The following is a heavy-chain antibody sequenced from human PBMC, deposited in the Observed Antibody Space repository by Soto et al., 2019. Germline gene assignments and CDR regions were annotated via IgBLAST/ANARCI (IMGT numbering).Heavy chain of an antibody. CDR3: ARERITMIVVVSDGMDV. D-gene: IGHD3-22*01. V-gene: IGHV3-30-3*01. CDR2: ISYDGSNK. J-gene: IGHJ6*02. CDR1: GFTFSSYA. Sequence: SLRLSCAASGFTFSSYAMHWVRQAPGKGLEWVAVISYDGSNKYYADSVKGRFTISRDNSKNTLYLQMNSLRAEDTAVYYCARERITMIVVVSDGMDVWGQGTTVTVSS.